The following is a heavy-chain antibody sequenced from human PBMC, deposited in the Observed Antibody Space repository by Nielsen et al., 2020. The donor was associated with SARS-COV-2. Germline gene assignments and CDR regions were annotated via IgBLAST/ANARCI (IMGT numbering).Heavy chain of an antibody. Sequence: GGSLRPSCAASGFTSSSLWMSWVRQVQGKGLEWVAVIKPDGSEKFYVDSVQGRSTISRDNSKNSMSLQMNSLRVEDTAVYYCTRDWSRAFDVWGQGTMVTVSS. V-gene: IGHV3-7*01. CDR1: GFTSSSLW. CDR3: TRDWSRAFDV. CDR2: IKPDGSEK. J-gene: IGHJ3*01.